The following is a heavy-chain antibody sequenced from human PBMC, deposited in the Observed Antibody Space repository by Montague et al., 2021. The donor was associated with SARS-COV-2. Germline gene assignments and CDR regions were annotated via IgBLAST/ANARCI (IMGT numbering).Heavy chain of an antibody. J-gene: IGHJ3*02. Sequence: TLSLTCTVSGDSISGGGYYWSWIRQHPGKGLEWIGYIYYSGSTYYNPSLKSRVTISVDTSKNQFSLKLSSVTAADTAVYYCARVQGITMIVVVIGAFDIWGQGTMVTVSS. CDR3: ARVQGITMIVVVIGAFDI. CDR2: IYYSGST. V-gene: IGHV4-31*03. D-gene: IGHD3-22*01. CDR1: GDSISGGGYY.